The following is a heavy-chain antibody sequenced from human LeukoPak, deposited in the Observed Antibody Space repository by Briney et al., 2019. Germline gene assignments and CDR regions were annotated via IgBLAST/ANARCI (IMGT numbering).Heavy chain of an antibody. CDR1: GFTFSSYS. J-gene: IGHJ1*01. Sequence: GGSLRLSCAASGFTFSSYSMNWVRQAAGKGLEWVSSISSSSSYIYYADSVKGRFTISRDNAKNSLYLQMNSLRAEDTAVYYCAREPMDAEYFQHWGQGTLVTVSS. D-gene: IGHD2-2*03. CDR3: AREPMDAEYFQH. CDR2: ISSSSSYI. V-gene: IGHV3-21*01.